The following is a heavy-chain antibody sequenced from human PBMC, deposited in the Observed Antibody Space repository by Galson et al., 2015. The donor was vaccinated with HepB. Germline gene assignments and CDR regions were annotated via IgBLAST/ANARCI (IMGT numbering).Heavy chain of an antibody. CDR3: AKGEALLWFGESQEGDY. D-gene: IGHD3-10*01. CDR2: ISGSGGST. V-gene: IGHV3-23*01. J-gene: IGHJ4*02. Sequence: SLRLSCAASGFTFSSYAMSWVRQAPGKGLEWVSAISGSGGSTYYADSVKGRSTISRDNSKNTLYLQMNSLRAEDTAVYYCAKGEALLWFGESQEGDYWGQGTLVTVSS. CDR1: GFTFSSYA.